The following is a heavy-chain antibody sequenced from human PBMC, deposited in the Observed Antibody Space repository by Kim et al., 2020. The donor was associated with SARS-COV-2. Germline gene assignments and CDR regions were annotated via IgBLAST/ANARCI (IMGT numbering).Heavy chain of an antibody. D-gene: IGHD1-26*01. V-gene: IGHV3-74*01. J-gene: IGHJ4*02. Sequence: GGSLRLSCAASGFSISSYWMHWVRQAPGKGLEWVSRISSDGRTISYADSVKGRFTISRDNAKNTLYLQMNSLRAEDTAVYYCARRHYSGNYYYFDYWGQGTLVTVSS. CDR1: GFSISSYW. CDR3: ARRHYSGNYYYFDY. CDR2: ISSDGRTI.